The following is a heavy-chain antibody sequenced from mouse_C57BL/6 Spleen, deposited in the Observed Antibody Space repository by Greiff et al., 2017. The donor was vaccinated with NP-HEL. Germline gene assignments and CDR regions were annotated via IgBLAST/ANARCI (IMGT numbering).Heavy chain of an antibody. Sequence: VQLQQPGAELVMPGASVKLSCKASGYTFTSYWMHWVKQRPGQGLEWIGEIDPSDSYTNYNQKFKGKSTLTVDKSSSTAYMQLSSLTSEDSAVYYCALTGTRAYWGQGTLVTVSA. V-gene: IGHV1-69*01. CDR1: GYTFTSYW. D-gene: IGHD4-1*01. CDR3: ALTGTRAY. J-gene: IGHJ3*01. CDR2: IDPSDSYT.